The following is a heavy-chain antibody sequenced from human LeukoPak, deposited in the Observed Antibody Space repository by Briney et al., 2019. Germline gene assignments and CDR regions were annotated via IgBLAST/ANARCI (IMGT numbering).Heavy chain of an antibody. CDR1: GFTFSSHW. D-gene: IGHD5-18*01. CDR2: INSDGSIT. CDR3: ASPMWDTAIHDY. Sequence: GGSLRLSCAASGFTFSSHWVHWVRQAPGKGLVWVSRINSDGSITSYADSVKGRFTISRDNAKDTLYLQMNSLRAEDAAVYYCASPMWDTAIHDYWGQGTLVTVSS. J-gene: IGHJ4*02. V-gene: IGHV3-74*01.